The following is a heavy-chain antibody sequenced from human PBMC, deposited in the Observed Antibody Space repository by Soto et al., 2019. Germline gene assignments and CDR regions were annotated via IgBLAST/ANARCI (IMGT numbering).Heavy chain of an antibody. CDR1: GFMFTNYG. Sequence: LRLSCAASGFMFTNYGMHWVRQAPGKGLEWVAVVWANGINNYYADFVEGRFTISRDNSKSSLYLQMNSLRVEDTAVYYCVRERGPFDAFDFWGQGTMVTVSS. V-gene: IGHV3-33*01. CDR3: VRERGPFDAFDF. J-gene: IGHJ3*01. CDR2: VWANGINN.